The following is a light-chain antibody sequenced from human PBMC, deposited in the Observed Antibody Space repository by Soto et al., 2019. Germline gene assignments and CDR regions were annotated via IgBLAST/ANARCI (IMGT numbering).Light chain of an antibody. CDR1: QSLLQSNGYNY. Sequence: DIVMTQTPLSLPVTPGEPASISCRSSQSLLQSNGYNYLDWYLQKPGQSPQVLIYLGSYRASGVPDRFSGSGSGTDFTLKISRVEAEDVGVYYCMQALQTPITFGQGTRLEIK. J-gene: IGKJ5*01. CDR3: MQALQTPIT. CDR2: LGS. V-gene: IGKV2-28*01.